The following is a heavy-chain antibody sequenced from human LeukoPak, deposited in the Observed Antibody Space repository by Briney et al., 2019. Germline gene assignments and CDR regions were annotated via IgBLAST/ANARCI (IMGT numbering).Heavy chain of an antibody. J-gene: IGHJ4*02. D-gene: IGHD3-22*01. V-gene: IGHV4-59*01. Sequence: PSETLSLTCTVSGGSISSYYWSWIRQPPGKGLEWIGSIYYSGSTYYNPSLKSRVTISVGTSKNHFSLKLSSVTAADTAIYYCARAYYDSSGYYRHFDYWGQGTLVTVSS. CDR3: ARAYYDSSGYYRHFDY. CDR1: GGSISSYY. CDR2: IYYSGST.